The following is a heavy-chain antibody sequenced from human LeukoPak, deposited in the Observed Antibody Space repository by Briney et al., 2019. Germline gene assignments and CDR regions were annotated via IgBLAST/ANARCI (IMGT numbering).Heavy chain of an antibody. CDR3: ARVERIQLWLQADY. D-gene: IGHD5-18*01. V-gene: IGHV4-59*01. CDR1: GGSFSGYY. Sequence: NPSETLSLTCAVYGGSFSGYYWSWIRQPPGKGLEWIGYIYYSGSTNYNPSLKSRVTISVDTSKNQFSLKLSSVTAADTAVYYCARVERIQLWLQADYWGQGTLVTVSS. J-gene: IGHJ4*02. CDR2: IYYSGST.